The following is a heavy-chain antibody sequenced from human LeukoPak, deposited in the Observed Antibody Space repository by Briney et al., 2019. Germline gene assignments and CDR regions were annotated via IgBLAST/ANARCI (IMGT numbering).Heavy chain of an antibody. V-gene: IGHV3-7*01. D-gene: IGHD6-13*01. CDR1: GFTFSSYG. J-gene: IGHJ4*02. CDR3: ARITGSSWYFDY. Sequence: PGGSLRLSCAASGFTFSSYGMSWVRQAPGKGLEWVANIKQDGSEKYYVDSVKGRFTISRDNAKNSLYLQMNSLRAEDTAVYYCARITGSSWYFDYWGQGTLVTVSS. CDR2: IKQDGSEK.